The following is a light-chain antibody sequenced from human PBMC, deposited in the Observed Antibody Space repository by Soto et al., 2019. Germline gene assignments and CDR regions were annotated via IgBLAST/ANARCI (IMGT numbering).Light chain of an antibody. Sequence: EIVLTQSPATLSLSPGERATLSCRASQSVSKYLAWYQQKPGQAPRLLIHDASNRATGIPARFSGSGSGTYSTLTISSIEAEDFGVYYCQQRSNWPQITFGGGTKVEIK. J-gene: IGKJ4*01. CDR1: QSVSKY. V-gene: IGKV3-11*01. CDR3: QQRSNWPQIT. CDR2: DAS.